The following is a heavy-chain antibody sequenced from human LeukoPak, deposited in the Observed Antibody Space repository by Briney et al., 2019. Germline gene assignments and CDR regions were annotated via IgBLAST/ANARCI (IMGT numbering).Heavy chain of an antibody. J-gene: IGHJ5*01. CDR2: IYNSWST. V-gene: IGHV4-59*01. D-gene: IGHD3-10*01. CDR3: ARAPYGA. Sequence: SETLSLTCTVSGGFISSYYWSWIRQPPGKGLEWIGYIYNSWSTNYNPSLKSRVTISVDTSKNPFSLRLSSVTAADTAVYYCARAPYGAWGHGNLVTVSS. CDR1: GGFISSYY.